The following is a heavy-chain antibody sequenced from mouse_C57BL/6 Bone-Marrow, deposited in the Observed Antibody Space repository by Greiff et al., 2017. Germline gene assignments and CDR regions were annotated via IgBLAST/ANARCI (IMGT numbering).Heavy chain of an antibody. J-gene: IGHJ2*01. CDR1: GYTFTSYW. CDR3: ARKGRYYYGSSSFFEY. Sequence: QVQLQQPGAELVKPGASVKLSCKASGYTFTSYWMHWVKQRPGQGLEWIGMIHPNSGSTNYNEKFKSKATLTVDKSSSTAYRQLSSLTSEDSAVYYCARKGRYYYGSSSFFEYWGQGTTLTVSS. V-gene: IGHV1-64*01. D-gene: IGHD1-1*01. CDR2: IHPNSGST.